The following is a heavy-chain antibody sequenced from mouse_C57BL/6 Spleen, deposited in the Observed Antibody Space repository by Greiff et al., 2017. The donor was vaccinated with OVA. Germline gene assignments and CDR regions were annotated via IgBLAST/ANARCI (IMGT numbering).Heavy chain of an antibody. Sequence: QVQLQQPGAELVKPGASVKMSCKASGYTFTSYWITWVKQRPGQGLEWIGDIYPGSGSTNYNEKFKSKATLTVDTSSSTAYMQLSSLTSEDSAVYYCARNDYDPYYCDYWGQGTTLTVSS. D-gene: IGHD2-4*01. CDR1: GYTFTSYW. V-gene: IGHV1-55*01. J-gene: IGHJ2*01. CDR3: ARNDYDPYYCDY. CDR2: IYPGSGST.